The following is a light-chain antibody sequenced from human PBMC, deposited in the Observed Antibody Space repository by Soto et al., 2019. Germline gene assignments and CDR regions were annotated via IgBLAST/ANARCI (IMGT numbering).Light chain of an antibody. CDR3: QQYSSLPHT. CDR2: GAS. Sequence: EIVLTQSPGTLSLSPGERATLSCRASQSVGSNYLAWYQQKPGQAPRLLIYGASSRASGIPDRFSGSGSGTDFTLTISRLEPEDFAVYYCQQYSSLPHTFGQGTKLEVK. J-gene: IGKJ2*01. CDR1: QSVGSNY. V-gene: IGKV3-20*01.